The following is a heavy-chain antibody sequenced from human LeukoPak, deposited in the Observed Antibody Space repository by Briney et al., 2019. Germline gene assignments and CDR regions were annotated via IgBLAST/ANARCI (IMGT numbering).Heavy chain of an antibody. J-gene: IGHJ4*02. CDR3: AKDGGDRIPDY. D-gene: IGHD2-21*02. CDR2: ISYDGSNK. CDR1: GFTFSSYG. Sequence: PGRSLRLSCAASGFTFSSYGMHWVRQAPGKGLEWVAVISYDGSNKYYADSVKGRFTISRDNSKNTLYLQVNSLRAEDTAVYYCAKDGGDRIPDYWGQGTLVTVSS. V-gene: IGHV3-30*18.